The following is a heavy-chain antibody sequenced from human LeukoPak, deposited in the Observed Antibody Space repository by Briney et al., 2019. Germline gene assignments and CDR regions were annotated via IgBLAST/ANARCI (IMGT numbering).Heavy chain of an antibody. D-gene: IGHD3-22*01. CDR2: IYYSGST. Sequence: PSQTLSLTCTVSGGSISSGDYYWSWIRQPPGKGLEWIGYIYYSGSTYYNPSLKSRVTISVDTSKNQFSLKLSPVTAADTAVYYCARLRSDYYDSSGYYYAAMAWYFDLWGRGTLVTVSS. CDR3: ARLRSDYYDSSGYYYAAMAWYFDL. V-gene: IGHV4-30-4*01. CDR1: GGSISSGDYY. J-gene: IGHJ2*01.